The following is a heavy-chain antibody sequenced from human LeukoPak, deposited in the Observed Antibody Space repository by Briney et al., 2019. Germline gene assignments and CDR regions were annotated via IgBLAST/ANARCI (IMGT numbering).Heavy chain of an antibody. CDR1: GGTFSSYA. V-gene: IGHV1-2*02. CDR2: INPNSGGT. CDR3: ASGEVVPAANFDY. J-gene: IGHJ4*02. Sequence: ASVKVSCKASGGTFSSYAFSWVRQAPGQGLEWMGWINPNSGGTNYAQKFQGRVTMTRDTSISTAYMELSRLRSDDTAVYYCASGEVVPAANFDYWGQGTLVTVSS. D-gene: IGHD2-2*01.